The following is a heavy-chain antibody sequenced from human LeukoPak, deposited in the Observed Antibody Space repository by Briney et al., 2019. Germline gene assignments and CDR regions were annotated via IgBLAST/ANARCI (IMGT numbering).Heavy chain of an antibody. V-gene: IGHV4-31*03. Sequence: ASQTLSLTCTVSGGSISSGGYYWSWIRQHPGKGLEWIGYIYYSGSRYYSPSLKSRVTISVDTSKNQFSLELTSVTAADTAVYYCARSIAVAGRENFDLWGRGTLSLSPQ. CDR2: IYYSGSR. CDR3: ARSIAVAGRENFDL. CDR1: GGSISSGGYY. D-gene: IGHD6-19*01. J-gene: IGHJ2*01.